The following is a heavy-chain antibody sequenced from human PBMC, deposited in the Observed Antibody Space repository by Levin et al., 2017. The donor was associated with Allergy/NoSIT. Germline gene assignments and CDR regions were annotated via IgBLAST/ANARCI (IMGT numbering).Heavy chain of an antibody. CDR3: ASSKGPYYYDSSGYYGY. Sequence: GESLKISCAASGFTFSSYWMSWVRQAPGKGLEWVANIKQDGSEKYYVDSVKGRFTISRDNAKNSLYLQMNSLRAEDTAVYYCASSKGPYYYDSSGYYGYWGQGTLVTVSS. CDR2: IKQDGSEK. CDR1: GFTFSSYW. J-gene: IGHJ4*02. D-gene: IGHD3-22*01. V-gene: IGHV3-7*01.